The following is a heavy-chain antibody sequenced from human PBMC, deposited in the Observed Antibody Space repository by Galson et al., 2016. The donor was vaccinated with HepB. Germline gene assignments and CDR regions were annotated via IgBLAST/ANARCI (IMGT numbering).Heavy chain of an antibody. J-gene: IGHJ5*02. D-gene: IGHD6-19*01. CDR1: GFPFGTYA. CDR3: AKCSVYSTGWCNSLDP. V-gene: IGHV3-23*01. Sequence: CLRLSCAASGFPFGTYAMSWVRQAPGKGLEWLSAINGVGYGSTTYYRESVKGRFTISRDISKNTLSLQMSSLRAEDTAVYYCAKCSVYSTGWCNSLDPWGQGTLVIVSS. CDR2: INGVGYGSTT.